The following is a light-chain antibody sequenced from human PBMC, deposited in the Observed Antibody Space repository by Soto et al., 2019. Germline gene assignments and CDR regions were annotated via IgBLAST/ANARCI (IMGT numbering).Light chain of an antibody. CDR3: ISYADTAYV. J-gene: IGLJ1*01. V-gene: IGLV2-8*01. CDR1: SSDVGGYNY. Sequence: QSALTQPPSASGSPGQSVTISCTGTSSDVGGYNYVSWYQQHPGKAPKLMIYEVTKRPSGVPDRFSGSKSGNTASLTVSGLQAEDEADYYCISYADTAYVFGNGTKVTVL. CDR2: EVT.